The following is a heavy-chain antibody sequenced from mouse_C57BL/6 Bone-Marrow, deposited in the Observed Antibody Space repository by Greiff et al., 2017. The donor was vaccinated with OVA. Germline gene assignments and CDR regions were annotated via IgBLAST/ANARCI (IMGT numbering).Heavy chain of an antibody. CDR3: ASGGTTVVAPGGFAY. CDR2: IWGVGST. D-gene: IGHD1-1*01. J-gene: IGHJ3*01. Sequence: VQWVESGPGLVAPSQSLSITCTVSGFSLTSYGVDWVRQSPGKGLEWLGVIWGVGSTNYNSALKSRLSISKDNSKSQVFLKMNSLQTDDTAMYYCASGGTTVVAPGGFAYWGQGTLVTVSA. V-gene: IGHV2-6*01. CDR1: GFSLTSYG.